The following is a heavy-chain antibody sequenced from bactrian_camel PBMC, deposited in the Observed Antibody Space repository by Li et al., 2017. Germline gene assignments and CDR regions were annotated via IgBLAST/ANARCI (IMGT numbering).Heavy chain of an antibody. CDR2: IDGFGNK. J-gene: IGHJ4*01. CDR3: MAERFGGLNVFMEYGGSW. CDR1: GVTFSRAC. V-gene: IGHV3S9*01. Sequence: HVQLVESGGGSVQAGGSLRLSCAASGVTFSRACMAWFRQGPGKEREGVAGIDGFGNKVKGRFTISHDDTKRTVYLQMDNLKPEDTAMYQCMAERFGGLNVFMEYGGSWRGRGTQVTVS. D-gene: IGHD6*01.